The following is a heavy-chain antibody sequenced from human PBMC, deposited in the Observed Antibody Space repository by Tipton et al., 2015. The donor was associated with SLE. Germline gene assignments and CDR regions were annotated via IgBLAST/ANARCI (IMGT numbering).Heavy chain of an antibody. Sequence: TLSLTCTVSGGSISSSRYYWGWIRQPPGKGLEWIGEINHSGSTNYNPSLKSRVTISVDTSKNQFSLKLSSVTAADTAVYYCARGADPWGQGTLVTVSS. V-gene: IGHV4-39*07. CDR1: GGSISSSRYY. CDR3: ARGADP. J-gene: IGHJ5*02. CDR2: INHSGST.